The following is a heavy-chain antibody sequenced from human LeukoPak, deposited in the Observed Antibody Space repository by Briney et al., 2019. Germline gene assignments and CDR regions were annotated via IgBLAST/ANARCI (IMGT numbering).Heavy chain of an antibody. CDR2: IYYTGNT. V-gene: IGHV4-59*01. Sequence: SETLSLTCTVSGGSISTYYWTWIRQPPGKGLDRVGFIYYTGNTHYNPSLKSRVTISLDTSRNQFSLKLTSVTAADTAVYYCVRAGGLPRDDAFDLWGQGTLVTVSS. J-gene: IGHJ3*01. CDR1: GGSISTYY. CDR3: VRAGGLPRDDAFDL. D-gene: IGHD3-10*01.